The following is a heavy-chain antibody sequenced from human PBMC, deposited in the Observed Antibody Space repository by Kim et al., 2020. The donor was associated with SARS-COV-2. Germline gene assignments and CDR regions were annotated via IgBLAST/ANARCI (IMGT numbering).Heavy chain of an antibody. CDR1: GGSISSGGYY. CDR2: IYYSVTT. J-gene: IGHJ5*01. V-gene: IGHV4-31*03. CDR3: ARNIGITMIVVVTGWF. D-gene: IGHD3-22*01. Sequence: SETLSLTCTVSGGSISSGGYYWSWTRQHPGKGLEWIGYIYYSVTTYYNPSLKRRGTISVDTSKNQFSLKLRSVTAADTAVYYCARNIGITMIVVVTGWF.